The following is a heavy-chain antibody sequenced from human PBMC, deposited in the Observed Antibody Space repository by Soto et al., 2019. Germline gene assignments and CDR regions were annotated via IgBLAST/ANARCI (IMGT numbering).Heavy chain of an antibody. J-gene: IGHJ1*01. Sequence: GGSLRLSCAASGFTFSSYAMSWVRQAPGKGLEWVSAIRGSGGSTYYADSVKGRFTISRDNSKNTLYLQMNSLRAEDTAVYYCAKGNLAVGDEYFQHWGQGTLVTVSS. CDR1: GFTFSSYA. CDR2: IRGSGGST. V-gene: IGHV3-23*01. CDR3: AKGNLAVGDEYFQH. D-gene: IGHD6-19*01.